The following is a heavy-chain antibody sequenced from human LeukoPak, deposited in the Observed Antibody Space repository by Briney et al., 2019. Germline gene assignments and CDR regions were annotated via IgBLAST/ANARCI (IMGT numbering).Heavy chain of an antibody. CDR1: GFTFSSYE. D-gene: IGHD6-13*01. CDR3: AREDSSSWDN. Sequence: PGGSLRLSCAASGFTFSSYEMNWVRQAPGKGLEWVSYISSSGSTIYYADSVKGRFTISRDNAKNSLYLQMNSLRAEDTAVYYCAREDSSSWDNWGQGTLVTVSS. V-gene: IGHV3-48*03. J-gene: IGHJ4*02. CDR2: ISSSGSTI.